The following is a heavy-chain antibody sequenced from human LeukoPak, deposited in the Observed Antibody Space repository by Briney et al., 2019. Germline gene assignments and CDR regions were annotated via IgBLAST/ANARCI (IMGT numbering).Heavy chain of an antibody. D-gene: IGHD6-19*01. V-gene: IGHV4-4*02. CDR3: VRVQWLPLDVFNF. J-gene: IGHJ3*01. Sequence: SETLSLTCGVSGGSISNTNWWTWVRQPPGKGLEWIGEVNLQGSTNYNPSLKSRVAISVDKSENHISLKLTSVTAADTAMYYCVRVQWLPLDVFNFWGQGTMVTVSS. CDR1: GGSISNTNW. CDR2: VNLQGST.